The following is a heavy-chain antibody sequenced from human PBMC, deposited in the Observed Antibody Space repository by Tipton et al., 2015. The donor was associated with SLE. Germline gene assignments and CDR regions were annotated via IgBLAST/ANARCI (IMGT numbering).Heavy chain of an antibody. CDR2: IYYSGST. CDR3: ARGRLYYDSSGYHNAAFDI. CDR1: GGSISSSSYY. D-gene: IGHD3-22*01. V-gene: IGHV4-39*07. J-gene: IGHJ3*02. Sequence: TLSLTCTVSGGSISSSSYYWGWIRQTPGKGLEWIGSIYYSGSTYYNPSLKSRVTISVDTSKNQFSLKLSSVTAADTAVYYCARGRLYYDSSGYHNAAFDIWGQGTMATVSS.